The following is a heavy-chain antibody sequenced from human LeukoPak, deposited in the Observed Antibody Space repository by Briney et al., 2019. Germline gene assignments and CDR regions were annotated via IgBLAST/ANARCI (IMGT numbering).Heavy chain of an antibody. CDR3: AGAGRYTGNAFDI. D-gene: IGHD3-10*01. CDR2: IYSGGST. V-gene: IGHV3-66*01. CDR1: GFTFSSYW. J-gene: IGHJ3*02. Sequence: PGGSLRLSCTASGFTFSSYWMNWVRQAPGKGLECVSVIYSGGSTYYVDSVKGRFTISTDNSNNTLYLQMNNLRADDTAVYYCAGAGRYTGNAFDIWGQGTMVTVSS.